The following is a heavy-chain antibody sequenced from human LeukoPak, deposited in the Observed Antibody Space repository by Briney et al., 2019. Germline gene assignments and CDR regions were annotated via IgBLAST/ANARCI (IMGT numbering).Heavy chain of an antibody. D-gene: IGHD3-22*01. V-gene: IGHV1-18*01. CDR2: ISAYNGNT. J-gene: IGHJ4*02. CDR1: GYTFTSYG. CDR3: ARAIYDSSGYYYYFDY. Sequence: ASVKVSCKASGYTFTSYGISWVRQAPAQGLEWMGWISAYNGNTNYAQKLQGRVTMTTDTSTSTAYMELRSLRSDDPAVYYCARAIYDSSGYYYYFDYWGQGTLVTVSS.